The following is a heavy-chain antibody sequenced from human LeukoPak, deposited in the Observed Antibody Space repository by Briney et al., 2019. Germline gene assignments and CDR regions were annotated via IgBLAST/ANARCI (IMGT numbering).Heavy chain of an antibody. V-gene: IGHV3-48*03. CDR3: ARDLGKTTVYDHGIHV. CDR1: GFTFSSYE. J-gene: IGHJ3*01. Sequence: AGGSLRLSCAASGFTFSSYEMSWVRQAPGKGLEWVAYIRSSGSNTYYADSVKGRFTVSRDNAKNSLYLQMNSLRAEDTAVYDCARDLGKTTVYDHGIHVWVQGRMVTGSS. D-gene: IGHD5-18*01. CDR2: IRSSGSNT.